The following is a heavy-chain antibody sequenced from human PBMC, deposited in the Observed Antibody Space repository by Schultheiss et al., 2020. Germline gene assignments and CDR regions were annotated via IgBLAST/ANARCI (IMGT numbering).Heavy chain of an antibody. D-gene: IGHD3-22*01. CDR3: ARLNYYDSSGYYYVWFDP. J-gene: IGHJ5*02. CDR1: GFIFSSYA. V-gene: IGHV3-66*01. Sequence: GGSLRLSCAASGFIFSSYAMSWVRQAPGKGLEWVSVIYSGGSTYYADSVKGRFTISRDNSKNTLYLQMNSLRAEDTAVYYCARLNYYDSSGYYYVWFDPWGQGTLVNV. CDR2: IYSGGST.